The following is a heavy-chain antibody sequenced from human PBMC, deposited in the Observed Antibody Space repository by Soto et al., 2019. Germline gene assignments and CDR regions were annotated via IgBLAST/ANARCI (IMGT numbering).Heavy chain of an antibody. CDR1: GYTFTSYA. CDR3: ARDADYYDSSGSDFDY. Sequence: ASVKVSCKASGYTFTSYAMHWVRQAPGQRLEWMGWINAGNGNTKYSQKFQGRVTITRDTSASTAYMELSSLRSEDTAVYYCARDADYYDSSGSDFDYWGQGTLVTVPQ. V-gene: IGHV1-3*01. J-gene: IGHJ4*02. D-gene: IGHD3-22*01. CDR2: INAGNGNT.